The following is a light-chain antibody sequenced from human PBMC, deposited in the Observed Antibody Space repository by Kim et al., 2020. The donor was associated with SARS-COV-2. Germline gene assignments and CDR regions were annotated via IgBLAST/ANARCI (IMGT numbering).Light chain of an antibody. CDR2: GAS. V-gene: IGKV1-17*01. CDR1: QDIRND. J-gene: IGKJ5*01. Sequence: ASGGDRVTIACRASQDIRNDLGWYQQNPGRAPKRLIYGASSLQSGVPSRFSGSGAGTGFTLTISSLQPEDFATYFCLQHNTYPITFGQGTRLEIK. CDR3: LQHNTYPIT.